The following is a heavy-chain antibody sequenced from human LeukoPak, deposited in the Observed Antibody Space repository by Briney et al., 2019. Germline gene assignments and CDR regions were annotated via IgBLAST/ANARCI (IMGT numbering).Heavy chain of an antibody. CDR1: GGSISSSSYY. CDR3: ARVAHDLYPYYFDY. Sequence: PSETLSLTCTVSGGSISSSSYYWGWIRQPPGKGLEWIGSIYYSGSTYYNLSLKSRVTISVDTSKNQFSLKLSSVTAADTAVYYCARVAHDLYPYYFDYWGQGTLVTVSS. CDR2: IYYSGST. V-gene: IGHV4-39*07. D-gene: IGHD5/OR15-5a*01. J-gene: IGHJ4*02.